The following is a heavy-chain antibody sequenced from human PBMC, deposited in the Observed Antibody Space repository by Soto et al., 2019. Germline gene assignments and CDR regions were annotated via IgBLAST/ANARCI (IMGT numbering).Heavy chain of an antibody. J-gene: IGHJ4*02. D-gene: IGHD2-15*01. CDR1: GGSFSDFY. CDR2: INHIGYT. V-gene: IGHV4-34*02. CDR3: GPRGAVAPRGY. Sequence: QVQLQQWGAGLLKPSETLSLTCAVSGGSFSDFYWTWIRQLPGKGLEWIGEINHIGYTNYNPSLEGRVAISVDTSKDQFSLSLRSVTAADTAVYYCGPRGAVAPRGYWGQGTLVTVSS.